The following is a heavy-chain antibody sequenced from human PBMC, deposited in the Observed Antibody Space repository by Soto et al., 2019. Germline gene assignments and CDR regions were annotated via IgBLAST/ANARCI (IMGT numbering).Heavy chain of an antibody. CDR3: ARGPSGDKVDS. D-gene: IGHD7-27*01. J-gene: IGHJ4*02. Sequence: QVQLQESGPGLVKPSQTLSRTCTVSGGSISTVDYWWSWIRQSPDMGLEWIGHIYDGGRTYNNPSLESRITISVDTSKSQLSLTLSSVSAADTAVYYCARGPSGDKVDSWGQGTLVTVS. CDR1: GGSISTVDYW. V-gene: IGHV4-30-4*01. CDR2: IYDGGRT.